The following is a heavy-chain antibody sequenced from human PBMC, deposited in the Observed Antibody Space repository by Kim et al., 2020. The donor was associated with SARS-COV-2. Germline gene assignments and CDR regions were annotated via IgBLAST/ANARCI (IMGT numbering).Heavy chain of an antibody. V-gene: IGHV3-30*18. CDR1: GFTFSSYG. Sequence: GGSLRLSCAASGFTFSSYGMHWVRQAPGKGLEWVAVISYDGSNKYYADSVKGRFTISRDNSKNTLYLQMNSLRAEDTAVYYCAKLVGKAVAGTIKDPFWGQGTLVTVSS. D-gene: IGHD6-19*01. J-gene: IGHJ4*02. CDR3: AKLVGKAVAGTIKDPF. CDR2: ISYDGSNK.